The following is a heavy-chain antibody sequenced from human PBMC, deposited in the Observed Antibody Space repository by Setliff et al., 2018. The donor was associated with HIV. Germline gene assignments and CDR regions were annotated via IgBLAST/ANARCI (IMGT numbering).Heavy chain of an antibody. CDR3: ARVIVVTGTDYFDY. CDR2: IYSDGSA. Sequence: GGSLRLSCAASGLTVSSNYMSWVRQAPGKGLEWVSIIYSDGSAYYADSVQGRFSISRDNSKNTLYLQMNSLRAEDTAVYYCARVIVVTGTDYFDYWGQGTLVTVPS. D-gene: IGHD6-13*01. V-gene: IGHV3-53*01. J-gene: IGHJ4*02. CDR1: GLTVSSNY.